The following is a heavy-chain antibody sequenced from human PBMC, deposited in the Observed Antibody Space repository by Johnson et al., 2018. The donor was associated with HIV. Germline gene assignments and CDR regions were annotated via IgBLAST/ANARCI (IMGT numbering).Heavy chain of an antibody. Sequence: QVQLVESGGGVVQPGRSLRLSCAASGFTFSSYAMHWVRQAPGKGLVWVAVISYDGSNKYYADSVKGRFTLSRANSKNTLYLQMNSLRAEDTAVCYCARVYYYDCSGTLVFDIWGQGKMVTVSS. CDR3: ARVYYYDCSGTLVFDI. CDR1: GFTFSSYA. CDR2: ISYDGSNK. V-gene: IGHV3-30-3*01. J-gene: IGHJ3*02. D-gene: IGHD3-22*01.